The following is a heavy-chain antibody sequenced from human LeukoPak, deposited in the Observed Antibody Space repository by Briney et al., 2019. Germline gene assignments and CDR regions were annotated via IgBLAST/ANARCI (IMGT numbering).Heavy chain of an antibody. J-gene: IGHJ4*02. CDR1: GFTFSSYG. CDR3: AKDVKYNWNYIDY. CDR2: IRYDGSSK. V-gene: IGHV3-30*02. Sequence: PGGSLRLSCAASGFTFSSYGMHWVRQAPGKGLEWVAFIRYDGSSKYYADSVKGRFTISRDNSKNTLYLQMNSLRAEDTALYYCAKDVKYNWNYIDYWGQGALVTVSS. D-gene: IGHD1-20*01.